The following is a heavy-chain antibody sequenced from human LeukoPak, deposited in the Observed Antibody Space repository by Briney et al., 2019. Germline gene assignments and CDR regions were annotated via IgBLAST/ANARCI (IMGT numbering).Heavy chain of an antibody. CDR2: IYTDGNT. CDR1: EFSFRSNF. J-gene: IGHJ3*02. CDR3: ARDLSGYCTSGTCYAFDI. V-gene: IGHV3-53*01. Sequence: PGGSLRLSCAASEFSFRSNFMNWGRQAPGKGLEWVSVIYTDGNTYYADSVKGRFTISRDKSKNTMYLQMNSLRAEDTALYYCARDLSGYCTSGTCYAFDIWGQGTMVTVSS. D-gene: IGHD2-15*01.